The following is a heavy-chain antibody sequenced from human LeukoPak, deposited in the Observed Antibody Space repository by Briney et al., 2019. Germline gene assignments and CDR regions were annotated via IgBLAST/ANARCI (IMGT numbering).Heavy chain of an antibody. D-gene: IGHD2-15*01. CDR3: ARGYCSGGSCYSAY. Sequence: ASVNVSCKASEYTFTGYYMHWVRQAPGQGLEWMGWINPNNGGTDYAQKFQGRVTMTRDTSISTAYMELSSLRSDDTAVYYCARGYCSGGSCYSAYWGQGTLVTVSS. CDR2: INPNNGGT. J-gene: IGHJ4*02. V-gene: IGHV1-2*02. CDR1: EYTFTGYY.